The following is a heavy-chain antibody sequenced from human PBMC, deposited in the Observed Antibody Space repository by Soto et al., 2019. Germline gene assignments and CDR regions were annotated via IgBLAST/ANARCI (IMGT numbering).Heavy chain of an antibody. D-gene: IGHD3-16*02. V-gene: IGHV3-7*01. CDR1: GFTCSSYW. CDR2: IKQDGSEK. CDR3: ARDSGDDYIWGSYRANAFDI. Sequence: GGSLRLSCAASGFTCSSYWMSWVRQAPGKGLEWVANIKQDGSEKYYVDSVKGRFTISRDNAKNSLYLQMNSLRAEDTAVYYCARDSGDDYIWGSYRANAFDIWGQGTMVTGSS. J-gene: IGHJ3*02.